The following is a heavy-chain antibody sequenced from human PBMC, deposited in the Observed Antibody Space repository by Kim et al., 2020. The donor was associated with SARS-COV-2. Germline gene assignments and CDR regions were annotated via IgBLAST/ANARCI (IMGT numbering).Heavy chain of an antibody. J-gene: IGHJ3*02. D-gene: IGHD6-19*01. CDR1: GFTLTKYG. CDR3: TRGAVSGNDAFGI. CDR2: ISYDGSVK. Sequence: GGSLILSCEASGFTLTKYGMHWVRQAPGTGLEWVSFISYDGSVKHYGETVKGRFTISRDTSKNILYLHMDSLRTEDTAVYFCTRGAVSGNDAFGIWGQGSLVSVSS. V-gene: IGHV3-30*03.